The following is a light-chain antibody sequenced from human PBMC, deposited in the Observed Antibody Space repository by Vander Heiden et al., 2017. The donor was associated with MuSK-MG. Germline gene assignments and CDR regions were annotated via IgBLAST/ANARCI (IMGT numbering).Light chain of an antibody. J-gene: IGKJ1*01. V-gene: IGKV3-15*01. CDR1: QSVSTD. CDR3: QQYRDWSWT. CDR2: GAT. Sequence: EIVMTQSPAILSVSPGERVILSCRASQSVSTDLAWYQQRSGQTPRLVIYGATTRATDVPARFSGSGSGTDFTLTISYVQPDDFAVYYCQQYRDWSWTFGQGTKVDIK.